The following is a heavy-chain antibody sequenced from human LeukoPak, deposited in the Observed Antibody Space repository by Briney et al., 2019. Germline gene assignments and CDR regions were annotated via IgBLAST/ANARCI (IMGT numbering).Heavy chain of an antibody. CDR3: ARGDGSGSYYNGMDV. D-gene: IGHD3-10*01. V-gene: IGHV5-51*01. CDR2: PGHSDT. J-gene: IGHJ6*02. Sequence: PGHSDTRYSPSFQGQVTISADKSIITAYLQWSSLKASDTAMYYCARGDGSGSYYNGMDVWGQGTTVTVSS.